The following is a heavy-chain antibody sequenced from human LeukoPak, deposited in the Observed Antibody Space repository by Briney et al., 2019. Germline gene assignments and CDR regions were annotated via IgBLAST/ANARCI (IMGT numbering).Heavy chain of an antibody. CDR3: ARVYSGSYLYYFDY. CDR2: INPNSGGT. J-gene: IGHJ4*02. CDR1: GYTFTGYY. Sequence: ASVKVSCKASGYTFTGYYMHWVRQAPGQGLEWMGWINPNSGGTNYAQKFQGRVTMTRDTSISTAYMELSRLRSDDTAVYYCARVYSGSYLYYFDYWGQGTLATVSS. V-gene: IGHV1-2*02. D-gene: IGHD1-26*01.